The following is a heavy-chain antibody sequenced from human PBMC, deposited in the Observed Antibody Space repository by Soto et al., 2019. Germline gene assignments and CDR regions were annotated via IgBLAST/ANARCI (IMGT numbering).Heavy chain of an antibody. CDR3: ARRWGPVFDY. V-gene: IGHV4-4*02. Sequence: SETLSLTCAVSGGSVSSTNWWSWARQSPGKGLEWIGDIYHIGSTNYNPSLRGRVTISVDKSNNQFSLTLKYVTAADTAVYYCARRWGPVFDYWGQGTLVTVSS. J-gene: IGHJ4*02. CDR1: GGSVSSTNW. D-gene: IGHD3-16*01. CDR2: IYHIGST.